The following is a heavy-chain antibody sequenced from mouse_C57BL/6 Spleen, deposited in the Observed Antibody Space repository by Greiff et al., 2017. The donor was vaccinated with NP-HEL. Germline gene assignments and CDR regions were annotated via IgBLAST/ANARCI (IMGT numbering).Heavy chain of an antibody. CDR1: GYTFTDYY. D-gene: IGHD4-1*01. V-gene: IGHV1-19*01. CDR3: ASGTGTRGYYFDY. CDR2: INPYNGGT. Sequence: EVQLQQSGPVLVKPGASVKMSCKASGYTFTDYYMNWVKQSHGKSLEWIGVINPYNGGTSYNQKFKGKATLTVDKSSSTAYMELNRLTSEDAAVYYGASGTGTRGYYFDYWGQGTTLTVSS. J-gene: IGHJ2*01.